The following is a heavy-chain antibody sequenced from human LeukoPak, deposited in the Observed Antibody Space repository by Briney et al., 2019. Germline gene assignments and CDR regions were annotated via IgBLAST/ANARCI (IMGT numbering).Heavy chain of an antibody. J-gene: IGHJ4*02. D-gene: IGHD2-2*01. Sequence: SVKVSCKASGGTFSSYAISWVRQAPGQGLEWMGGIIPIFGTANYAQKFQGRVTITTDESTSTAYMELSSLRSEDTAVYYCATEHTRYCSSTSCYPSMDYWGQGTLVTVSS. V-gene: IGHV1-69*05. CDR1: GGTFSSYA. CDR3: ATEHTRYCSSTSCYPSMDY. CDR2: IIPIFGTA.